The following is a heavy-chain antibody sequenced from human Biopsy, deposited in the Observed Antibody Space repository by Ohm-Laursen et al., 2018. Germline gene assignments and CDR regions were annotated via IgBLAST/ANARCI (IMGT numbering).Heavy chain of an antibody. CDR2: IFYRGST. D-gene: IGHD3-22*01. J-gene: IGHJ5*02. V-gene: IGHV4-39*01. CDR1: GGSISNNNYY. Sequence: SETLSLTWTVSGGSISNNNYYWGWIRQPPGKGLEWIGSIFYRGSTHYKPSLKSRGNISVDTSKNQFSMKRNSVTAADTAVYYCARDYDTSGYYYVSWGQGTLVTVSS. CDR3: ARDYDTSGYYYVS.